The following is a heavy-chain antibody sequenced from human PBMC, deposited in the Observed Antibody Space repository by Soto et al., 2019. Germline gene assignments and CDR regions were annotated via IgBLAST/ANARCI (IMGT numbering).Heavy chain of an antibody. J-gene: IGHJ4*02. CDR2: MNPNSGNT. CDR3: AGEKVGTTWIDF. D-gene: IGHD1-26*01. CDR1: GYTFTGYD. Sequence: QAQLVQSGAEVKKPGASVKVSCKASGYTFTGYDINWVRQATGQGLEWMGWMNPNSGNTGYAQNSQGRVSMTRDTSITTAYMELTSLRDDDSAVYYCAGEKVGTTWIDFWGQGTLVTVSS. V-gene: IGHV1-8*01.